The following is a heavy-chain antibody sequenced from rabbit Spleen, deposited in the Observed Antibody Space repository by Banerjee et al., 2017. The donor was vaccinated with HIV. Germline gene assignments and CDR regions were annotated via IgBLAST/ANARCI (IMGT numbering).Heavy chain of an antibody. V-gene: IGHV1S45*01. CDR1: GFSFSSSDY. D-gene: IGHD8-1*01. CDR3: ARDTGSSFSSYGMDL. CDR2: VFTTTGDS. Sequence: QEQLVESGGGLVQPTGSLTLTCKASGFSFSSSDYMCWVRQAPGKGLEWIGCVFTTTGDSYYTSWAKGRFTISKSSSTVTLQITSLTVADTATYFCARDTGSSFSSYGMDLWGPGTLVTVS. J-gene: IGHJ6*01.